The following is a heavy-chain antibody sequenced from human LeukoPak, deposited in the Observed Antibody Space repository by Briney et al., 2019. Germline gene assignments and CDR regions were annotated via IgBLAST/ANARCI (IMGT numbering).Heavy chain of an antibody. J-gene: IGHJ6*03. CDR1: GFTFRSYT. D-gene: IGHD2-15*01. CDR3: ASRGGTRLYYYYMDV. CDR2: ISSSSSYI. V-gene: IGHV3-21*01. Sequence: GGSLRLSCAASGFTFRSYTMNWVRQAPGKGLEWVSSISSSSSYIYYADSVKGRFTISRDNAKNSLFLQMNSLRAEDTAVYYCASRGGTRLYYYYMDVWGKGTTVTVSS.